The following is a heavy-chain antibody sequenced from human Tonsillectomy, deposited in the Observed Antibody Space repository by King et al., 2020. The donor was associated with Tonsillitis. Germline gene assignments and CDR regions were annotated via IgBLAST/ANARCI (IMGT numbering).Heavy chain of an antibody. Sequence: QLQESGSGLVKPSQTLSLTCAVSGDSISGGGFSWTWIRQPPGKGMEWIGNFYHTGSAYYNPSLKSRVTISVDRSKSQFSLKVTSLTATDTAVYYCAREVKGHTAPNYWYFDLWGRGTLVTVSS. V-gene: IGHV4-30-2*01. CDR3: AREVKGHTAPNYWYFDL. CDR1: GDSISGGGFS. D-gene: IGHD2-8*01. CDR2: FYHTGSA. J-gene: IGHJ2*01.